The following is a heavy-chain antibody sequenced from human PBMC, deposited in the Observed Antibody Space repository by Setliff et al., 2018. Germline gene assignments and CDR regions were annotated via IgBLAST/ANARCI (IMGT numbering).Heavy chain of an antibody. V-gene: IGHV4-59*12. D-gene: IGHD6-6*01. CDR2: IYYSGST. CDR1: GFTFSTYN. J-gene: IGHJ4*02. Sequence: LRLSCAASGFTFSTYNMNWVRQAPGKGLEWIGYIYYSGSTYYNPSLKSRVTISVDTSKNQFSLKLSSVTAADTAVYYCARGRNVAARLLDSWGQGARVTVSS. CDR3: ARGRNVAARLLDS.